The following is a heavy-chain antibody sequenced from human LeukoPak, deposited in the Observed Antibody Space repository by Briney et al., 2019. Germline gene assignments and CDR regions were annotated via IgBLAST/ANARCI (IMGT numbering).Heavy chain of an antibody. D-gene: IGHD5/OR15-5a*01. Sequence: GGSLRLSCAASGFTFSSYSMNWVRQAPGKGLEWVSYISSSSSTIYYADSVKGRFTISRDNAQNSLYLQMNSLRAEDTAVYYCARGMGLYEHVVQHWARAPWSPSPQ. V-gene: IGHV3-48*01. CDR3: ARGMGLYEHVVQH. CDR2: ISSSSSTI. J-gene: IGHJ1*01. CDR1: GFTFSSYS.